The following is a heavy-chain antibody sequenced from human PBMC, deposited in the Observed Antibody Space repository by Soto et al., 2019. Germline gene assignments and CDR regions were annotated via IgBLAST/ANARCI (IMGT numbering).Heavy chain of an antibody. CDR3: AKVRDFWSGYRELDV. CDR2: ISGSGGTT. J-gene: IGHJ6*04. Sequence: GGSLRLSYAASGFTFSSYSMNWVRQAPGKGLEWVSAISGSGGTTYYADSVKGRFTISRDNSKNTLYLQMNSLRAEDTAVYYCAKVRDFWSGYRELDVWGKGTTVTSPQ. D-gene: IGHD3-3*01. V-gene: IGHV3-23*01. CDR1: GFTFSSYS.